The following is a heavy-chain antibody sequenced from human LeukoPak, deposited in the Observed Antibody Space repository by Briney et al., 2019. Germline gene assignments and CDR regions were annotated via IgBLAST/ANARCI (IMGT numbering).Heavy chain of an antibody. Sequence: PSETLSLTCTVSGGSISSGDYYWSWIRQPPGKGLEWIGYIYYSGSTYYNPSLKSRVTKSIDTSKNQFSLRLSSVTAADTAVYYCARGRARLLRGDDAFDIWGQGTMVTVSS. CDR3: ARGRARLLRGDDAFDI. CDR1: GGSISSGDYY. D-gene: IGHD3-22*01. J-gene: IGHJ3*02. V-gene: IGHV4-30-4*01. CDR2: IYYSGST.